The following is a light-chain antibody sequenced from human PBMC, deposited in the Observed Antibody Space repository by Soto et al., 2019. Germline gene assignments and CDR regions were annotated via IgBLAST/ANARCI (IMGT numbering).Light chain of an antibody. CDR2: AAS. V-gene: IGKV1-39*01. J-gene: IGKJ1*01. Sequence: IQMKQYRSSLSAFVGAIFTIFXXASQNIGVYLNWYQKKPGKAPKLLIHAASSLHSGVPSTFSGSGSGTDFALTISSLQPEDFATYYCHQTAANPWTFAQGTKVDIK. CDR1: QNIGVY. CDR3: HQTAANPWT.